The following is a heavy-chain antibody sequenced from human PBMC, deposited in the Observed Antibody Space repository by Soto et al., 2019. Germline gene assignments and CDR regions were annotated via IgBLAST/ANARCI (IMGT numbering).Heavy chain of an antibody. V-gene: IGHV1-18*01. D-gene: IGHD6-6*01. CDR2: ISAYNGNT. J-gene: IGHJ6*03. CDR1: GYTFTSYG. CDR3: ARVPPDSSSYYYYMDV. Sequence: ASEKVSCKASGYTFTSYGISWVRQAPGQGLEWMGWISAYNGNTNYAQKLQGRVTMTTDTSTSTAYMELRSLRSDDTAVYYCARVPPDSSSYYYYMDVWGKGTTVTVSS.